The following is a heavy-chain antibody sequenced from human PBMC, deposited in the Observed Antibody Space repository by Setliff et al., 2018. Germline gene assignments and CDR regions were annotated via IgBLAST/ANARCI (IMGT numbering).Heavy chain of an antibody. J-gene: IGHJ6*02. CDR3: AKVLYPGFGYFYGMDV. CDR2: TTSSGGDT. D-gene: IGHD3-10*01. CDR1: GFTFSSFW. Sequence: GGSLRLSCAASGFTFSSFWMSWVRQAPGEGLEWVSTTTSSGGDTYYADSVKGRFIVSRDNSKSTLYRQMTSLRAEDTAIYYCAKVLYPGFGYFYGMDVWGQGTTVTVSS. V-gene: IGHV3-23*01.